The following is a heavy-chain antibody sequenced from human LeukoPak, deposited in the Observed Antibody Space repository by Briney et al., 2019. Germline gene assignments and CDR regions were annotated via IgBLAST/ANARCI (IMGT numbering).Heavy chain of an antibody. CDR1: GFNFSSYA. CDR2: ISYDGSNK. Sequence: GTSLRLSCAASGFNFSSYAMHWVRQAPGKGLEWVAVISYDGSNKYYADSVKGRFTISRDNSKNTLYLQMNSLRAEDTAVYYCARPHIVVVTAIFHAFDIWGQGTMVTVSS. V-gene: IGHV3-30*04. D-gene: IGHD2-21*02. J-gene: IGHJ3*02. CDR3: ARPHIVVVTAIFHAFDI.